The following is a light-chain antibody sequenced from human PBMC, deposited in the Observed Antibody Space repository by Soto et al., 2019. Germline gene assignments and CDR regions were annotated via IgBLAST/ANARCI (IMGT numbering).Light chain of an antibody. V-gene: IGKV3-15*01. J-gene: IGKJ2*01. CDR1: HSVSSN. CDR2: SAS. CDR3: QQYNDWYT. Sequence: VVMTQSPATLSVSPGQRATLSCWASHSVSSNLAWYQQKPGHAPRLLIYSASIRATGIPARFSGSGSGTEFTLTINSLQSEDFAVYYCQQYNDWYTFGQGTKLEI.